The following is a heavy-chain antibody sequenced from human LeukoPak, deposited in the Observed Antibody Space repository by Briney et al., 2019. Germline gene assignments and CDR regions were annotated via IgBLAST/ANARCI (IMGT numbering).Heavy chain of an antibody. V-gene: IGHV3-66*01. D-gene: IGHD1-7*01. CDR3: ARGNWNYASQLFDS. CDR2: IYSGGST. J-gene: IGHJ4*02. CDR1: GFTFSSYA. Sequence: PGGSLRLSCAASGFTFSSYAMSWVRQAPGKGLEWVSVIYSGGSTYYADSVKGRFTISRDNSKNTLYLQMNSLKAEDTAVYYCARGNWNYASQLFDSWGQGALVTVSS.